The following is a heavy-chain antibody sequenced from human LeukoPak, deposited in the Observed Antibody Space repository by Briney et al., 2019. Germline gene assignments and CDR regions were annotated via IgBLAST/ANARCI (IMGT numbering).Heavy chain of an antibody. V-gene: IGHV3-48*04. Sequence: GGSLRLSCAASGFTFSTYTMNWVRQAPGKGLEWVSYISSSSSTIYYADSVKGRFTISRDNAKNSLYLQMNSLRAEDTAAYYCAGLVWSYYYYGMDVWGQGTTVTVSS. CDR3: AGLVWSYYYYGMDV. CDR2: ISSSSSTI. D-gene: IGHD6-19*01. J-gene: IGHJ6*02. CDR1: GFTFSTYT.